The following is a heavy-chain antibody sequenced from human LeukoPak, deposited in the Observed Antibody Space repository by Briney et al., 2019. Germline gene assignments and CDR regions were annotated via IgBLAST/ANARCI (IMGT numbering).Heavy chain of an antibody. CDR2: ISYDGSNK. D-gene: IGHD2-15*01. Sequence: GGTLRLSCAGSGFPFSSHGMNWVRQAPGKGLEWVAVISYDGSNKYYADSVKGRFTISRDNAKNSLYLQMNSLRAEDTAVYYCAKSPLPAGYCSGRSCYNSGWFDPWGQGTRVTVSS. J-gene: IGHJ5*02. CDR1: GFPFSSHG. V-gene: IGHV3-30*18. CDR3: AKSPLPAGYCSGRSCYNSGWFDP.